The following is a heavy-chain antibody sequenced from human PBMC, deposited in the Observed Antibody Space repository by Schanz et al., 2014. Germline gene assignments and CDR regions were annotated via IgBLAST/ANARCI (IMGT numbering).Heavy chain of an antibody. CDR2: IYYRGTT. CDR1: GDSISGGGYS. V-gene: IGHV4-30-4*07. CDR3: ARALRGWFDP. Sequence: QVQLQESGPGLVKPSQTLSLTCAVSGDSISGGGYSWSWLRTAPGGGLEWIGSIYYRGTTHYNPSLESRVTISIDKSTDQLSLKLTSVTAADTAVYYCARALRGWFDPWGQGTLVIVSS. J-gene: IGHJ5*02.